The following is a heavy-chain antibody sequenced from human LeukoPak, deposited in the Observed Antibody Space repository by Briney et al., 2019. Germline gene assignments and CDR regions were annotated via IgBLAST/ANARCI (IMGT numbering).Heavy chain of an antibody. Sequence: SETLSLTCAVSGYSISSGYYWGWIRQPPGKGLEWIGSIYHSGSTYYNPSLKSRVTISVDTSKNQFSLKLSSVTAADTAVYYCARSDVRFEGLSHNWFDPWGQGTLVTVSS. D-gene: IGHD3-9*01. CDR3: ARSDVRFEGLSHNWFDP. CDR2: IYHSGST. J-gene: IGHJ5*02. CDR1: GYSISSGYY. V-gene: IGHV4-38-2*01.